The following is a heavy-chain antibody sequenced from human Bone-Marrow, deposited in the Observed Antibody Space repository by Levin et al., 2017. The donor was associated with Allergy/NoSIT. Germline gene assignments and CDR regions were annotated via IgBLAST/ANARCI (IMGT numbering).Heavy chain of an antibody. CDR2: IYYSGST. V-gene: IGHV4-31*03. CDR3: ARSYDSSGVDYFDY. J-gene: IGHJ4*02. Sequence: SETLSLTCTVSGGSISSGGYYWSWIRQHPGKGLEWIGYIYYSGSTYYNPSLKSRVTISVDTSKNQFSLKLSSVTAADTAVYYCARSYDSSGVDYFDYWGQGTLVTVSS. D-gene: IGHD3-22*01. CDR1: GGSISSGGYY.